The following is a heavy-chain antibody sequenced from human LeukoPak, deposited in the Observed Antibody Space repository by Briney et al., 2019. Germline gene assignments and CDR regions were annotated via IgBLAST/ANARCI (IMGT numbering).Heavy chain of an antibody. D-gene: IGHD3-3*01. CDR2: ISSSSSYI. J-gene: IGHJ4*02. CDR1: GFTFSDYN. CDR3: ARDTYYDFWSGYYTGDY. Sequence: PGGSLRLSCAASGFTFSDYNMNWVRQSPEKGLEWVSSISSSSSYIYYADSVKGRFTISRDNAKNSLYLQMNSLRAEDTAVYYCARDTYYDFWSGYYTGDYWGQGTLVTVSS. V-gene: IGHV3-21*01.